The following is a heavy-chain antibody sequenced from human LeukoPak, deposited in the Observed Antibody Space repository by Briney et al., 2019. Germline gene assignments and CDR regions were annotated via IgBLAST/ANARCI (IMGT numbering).Heavy chain of an antibody. CDR3: AKDADYSDDY. Sequence: GGSLRLSCAASGFDFSSYGMHWVRQAPGKGLEWVTFIQYDGSNKNYADSVKGRFTISRDNSKKTLYLQTNSLRGEDTAVYYCAKDADYSDDYWGQGTLVTVSS. CDR1: GFDFSSYG. CDR2: IQYDGSNK. D-gene: IGHD4-11*01. V-gene: IGHV3-30*02. J-gene: IGHJ4*02.